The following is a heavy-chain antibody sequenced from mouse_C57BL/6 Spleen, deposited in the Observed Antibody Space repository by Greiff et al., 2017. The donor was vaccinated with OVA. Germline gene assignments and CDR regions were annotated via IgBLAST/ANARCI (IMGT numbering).Heavy chain of an antibody. CDR1: GYTFTDYN. J-gene: IGHJ2*01. Sequence: EVQLQESGPELVKPGASVKMSCKASGYTFTDYNMHWVKQSHGKSLEWIGYINPNNGGTSYNQKFKGKATLTVNKSSSTAYMELRSLTSEDSAVYYCARYYGSRRYYFDYWGQGTTLTVSS. CDR3: ARYYGSRRYYFDY. V-gene: IGHV1-22*01. CDR2: INPNNGGT. D-gene: IGHD1-1*01.